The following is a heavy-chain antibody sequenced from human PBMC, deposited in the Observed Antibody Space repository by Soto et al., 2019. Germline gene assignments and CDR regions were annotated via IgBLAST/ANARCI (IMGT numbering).Heavy chain of an antibody. J-gene: IGHJ6*02. V-gene: IGHV4-39*01. CDR3: APLSVSLSGPYGIHV. CDR2: MLYSGLT. CDR1: GYSVSSSDYY. D-gene: IGHD2-15*01. Sequence: SETLSLTCSVSGYSVSSSDYYWAWIRQPPGKGLEWIGSMLYSGLTYYNPSLKSRVTLSVDTSKNQFSVRLNSATASDTAVYYCAPLSVSLSGPYGIHVWGQGTTVTV.